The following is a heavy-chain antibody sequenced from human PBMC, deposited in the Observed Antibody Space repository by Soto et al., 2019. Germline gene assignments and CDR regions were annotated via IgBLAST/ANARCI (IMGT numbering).Heavy chain of an antibody. CDR1: SDSISTANW. Sequence: QVPLQESGPRLVRPSGTLSLTCTVSSDSISTANWWRWVRQPPGRGLEWIGEIYHSGSTNYNLSRKSRVTLSVDKYTIQFSLRLRSVTAADTPTYYCARRGGGVVLAATTPFEYWGQGTLVTVSS. CDR2: IYHSGST. CDR3: ARRGGGVVLAATTPFEY. J-gene: IGHJ4*02. V-gene: IGHV4-4*02. D-gene: IGHD2-15*01.